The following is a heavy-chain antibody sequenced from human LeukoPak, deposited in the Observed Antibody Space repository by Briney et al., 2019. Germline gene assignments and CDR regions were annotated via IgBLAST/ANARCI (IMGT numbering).Heavy chain of an antibody. CDR2: ISGSGGST. V-gene: IGHV3-23*01. Sequence: GGSLRLSCAASGFTFSSYWMSWVRQAPGKGLEWVSAISGSGGSTYYADSVKGRFTISGDNSKNTLYLQMNSLRAEDTAVYYCAKDLYGGNSFGPQELDYWGQGTLVTVSS. J-gene: IGHJ4*02. D-gene: IGHD4-23*01. CDR1: GFTFSSYW. CDR3: AKDLYGGNSFGPQELDY.